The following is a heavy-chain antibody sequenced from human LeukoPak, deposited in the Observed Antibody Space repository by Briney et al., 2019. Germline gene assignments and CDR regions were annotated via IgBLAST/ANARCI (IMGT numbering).Heavy chain of an antibody. Sequence: TSETLSLTCAVYGGSFSGYYWSWIRQPPGKGLEWIGEINHSGSTNYNPSLKSRVTISVDTSKNQFSLKLSSVTAADTAVYYCARPIVVVPLRAFDIWGQGTMVTVSS. CDR1: GGSFSGYY. J-gene: IGHJ3*02. V-gene: IGHV4-34*01. CDR2: INHSGST. CDR3: ARPIVVVPLRAFDI. D-gene: IGHD2-21*01.